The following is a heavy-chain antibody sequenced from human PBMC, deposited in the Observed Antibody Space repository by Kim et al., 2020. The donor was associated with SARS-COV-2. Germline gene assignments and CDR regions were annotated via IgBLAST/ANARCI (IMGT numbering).Heavy chain of an antibody. V-gene: IGHV3-23*01. Sequence: GSTYYADSVKGRFTISRDNSKNTLYLQMNSLRAEDTAVYYCAKDHDSSGRWGQGTLVTVSS. J-gene: IGHJ4*02. CDR2: GST. D-gene: IGHD3-22*01. CDR3: AKDHDSSGR.